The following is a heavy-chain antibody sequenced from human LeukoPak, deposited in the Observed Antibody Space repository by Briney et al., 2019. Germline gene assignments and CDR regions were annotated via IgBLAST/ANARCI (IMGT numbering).Heavy chain of an antibody. V-gene: IGHV3-53*01. Sequence: GGSLRLSCAASGFTFSTNYMSWVRQAPGKGLEWVSVIYSGENTYYADSVKGRFTISRDTSKNTLYLQINSLRAEDTAVYFCARVSSGHLFDYWGQGSLVTVSS. D-gene: IGHD6-25*01. CDR3: ARVSSGHLFDY. CDR1: GFTFSTNY. CDR2: IYSGENT. J-gene: IGHJ4*02.